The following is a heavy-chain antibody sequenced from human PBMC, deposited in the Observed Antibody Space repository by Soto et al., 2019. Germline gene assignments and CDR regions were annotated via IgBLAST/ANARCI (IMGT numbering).Heavy chain of an antibody. Sequence: GGSLRLSCEASGFTLSDYWMSWVRQAPGKGPEWVANIKFDGGVKQYVDSVRGRFSISRDNSRNSLFLQMNSLRAGDTAIYYCVKDGGYCSSSTCYSPRNHYFDSWGQGTLVTVSS. D-gene: IGHD2-2*01. CDR3: VKDGGYCSSSTCYSPRNHYFDS. CDR2: IKFDGGVK. J-gene: IGHJ4*02. V-gene: IGHV3-7*03. CDR1: GFTLSDYW.